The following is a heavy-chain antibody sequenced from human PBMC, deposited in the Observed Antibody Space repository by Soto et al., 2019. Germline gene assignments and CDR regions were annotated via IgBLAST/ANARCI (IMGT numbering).Heavy chain of an antibody. J-gene: IGHJ6*03. CDR3: AGTTSHQWYYMDV. CDR2: TYYRSRWYN. V-gene: IGHV6-1*01. Sequence: PSQTLSLTCDISGDSVSRNSAAWNWIRLSPSRGLEWLARTYYRSRWYNDYAVSVRSRITVNPDTSKNQFSLQLTSVAPEDTAVYYCAGTTSHQWYYMDVWGKGTTVTVSS. D-gene: IGHD1-7*01. CDR1: GDSVSRNSAA.